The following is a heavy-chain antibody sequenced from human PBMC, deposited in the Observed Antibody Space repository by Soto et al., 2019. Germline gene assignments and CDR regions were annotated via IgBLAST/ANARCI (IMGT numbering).Heavy chain of an antibody. Sequence: QVQLQESGPGLVKPSQTLSLTCTVSGGSISSGDYYWSWIRQPPGKGLEWIGYIYYSGSTYYNPSLKXXVXLXXDTSKNQFSLKLSSVTAADTAVYYCARAVGGWFDPWGQGTLVTVSS. J-gene: IGHJ5*02. D-gene: IGHD1-26*01. CDR3: ARAVGGWFDP. CDR2: IYYSGST. CDR1: GGSISSGDYY. V-gene: IGHV4-30-4*01.